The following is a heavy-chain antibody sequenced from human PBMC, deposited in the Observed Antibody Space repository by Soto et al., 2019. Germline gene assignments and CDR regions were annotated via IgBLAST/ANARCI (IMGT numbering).Heavy chain of an antibody. D-gene: IGHD6-13*01. Sequence: PGGSLRLSCAASGFTFSSYGIHWVRQAPGKGLEWVAVIWYDGSNKYYADSVKGRFTISRDDSKNTLYLQMNSLRAEDTAVYYCTSSNWYEGYQFDYWGQGTLVTVSS. CDR1: GFTFSSYG. CDR3: TSSNWYEGYQFDY. V-gene: IGHV3-33*08. J-gene: IGHJ4*02. CDR2: IWYDGSNK.